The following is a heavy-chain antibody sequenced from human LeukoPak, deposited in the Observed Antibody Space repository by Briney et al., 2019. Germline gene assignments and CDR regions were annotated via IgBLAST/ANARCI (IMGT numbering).Heavy chain of an antibody. CDR1: GYLFHNYG. D-gene: IGHD3-22*01. CDR3: ARDIGQWGYYDSRGHFRDF. CDR2: ISSYNGNT. Sequence: ASVKVSCMASGYLFHNYGFSWVRQAPGQGLEWMGWISSYNGNTKYAQELQGRVTMSTDTSTNTAYMELRSLRSDDTAVYFCARDIGQWGYYDSRGHFRDFWGQGTLVTVSS. J-gene: IGHJ4*02. V-gene: IGHV1-18*01.